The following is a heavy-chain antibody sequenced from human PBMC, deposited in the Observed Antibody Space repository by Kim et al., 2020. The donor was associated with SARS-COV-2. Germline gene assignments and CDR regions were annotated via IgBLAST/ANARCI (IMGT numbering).Heavy chain of an antibody. Sequence: ASVKVSCKASGYTFTGYYMHWVRQAPGQGLEWMGWINPNSGGTNYAQKFQGWATMTRDTSISTAYMELSRLRSDDTAVYYCARGRVGATDYYFDYWGQGTLVTVSS. CDR2: INPNSGGT. CDR1: GYTFTGYY. J-gene: IGHJ4*02. V-gene: IGHV1-2*04. CDR3: ARGRVGATDYYFDY. D-gene: IGHD1-26*01.